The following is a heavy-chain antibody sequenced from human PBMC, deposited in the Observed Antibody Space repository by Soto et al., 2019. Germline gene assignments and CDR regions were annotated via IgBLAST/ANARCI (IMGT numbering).Heavy chain of an antibody. CDR2: ISAYNGNT. CDR1: GYTFTSYG. J-gene: IGHJ4*02. Sequence: GASVKVSCKASGYTFTSYGISWVRQAPGQGLEWMGWISAYNGNTNYAQKLQGRVTMTTDTSTSTAYMELRSLRSDDTAVYYCAREDCSGGSCYSFDYWGQGTLVTVPS. D-gene: IGHD2-15*01. CDR3: AREDCSGGSCYSFDY. V-gene: IGHV1-18*04.